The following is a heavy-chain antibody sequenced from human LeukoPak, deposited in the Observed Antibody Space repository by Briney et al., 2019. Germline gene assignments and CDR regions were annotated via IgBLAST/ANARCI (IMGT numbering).Heavy chain of an antibody. D-gene: IGHD6-19*01. CDR2: INPNSGGT. CDR1: GYTFTGYY. V-gene: IGHV1-2*02. CDR3: ARTDSSGWYGDY. J-gene: IGHJ4*02. Sequence: ASVKVSCKASGYTFTGYYMHWVRQAPGQGLEWMGWINPNSGGTNYAQKFQGRVTMTRDTSISTAYMKLSRLRSDDTAVYYCARTDSSGWYGDYWGQGTLVTVSS.